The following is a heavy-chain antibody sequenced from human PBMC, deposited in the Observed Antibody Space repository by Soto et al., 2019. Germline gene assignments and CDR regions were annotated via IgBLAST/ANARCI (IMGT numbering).Heavy chain of an antibody. V-gene: IGHV4-59*08. CDR1: GDSISSYY. CDR2: IYYGGTT. CDR3: ARLVDCNTMSCYLGWFDP. D-gene: IGHD2-2*01. J-gene: IGHJ5*02. Sequence: PSETLSLTCTVSGDSISSYYWSWIRQPPGKGLEWIGYIYYGGTTNYNPSLKSRVTISVDTSKNQFSLKLSSVTAADTAVYYCARLVDCNTMSCYLGWFDPWGQGTLVTVSS.